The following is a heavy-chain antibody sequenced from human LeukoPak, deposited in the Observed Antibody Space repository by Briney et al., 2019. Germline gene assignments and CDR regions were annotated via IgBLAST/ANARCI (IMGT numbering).Heavy chain of an antibody. CDR1: GYTFTIYA. CDR2: INAGNGNT. D-gene: IGHD2-2*01. J-gene: IGHJ5*02. V-gene: IGHV1-3*01. CDR3: ARAHIVVVPAAPFDP. Sequence: ASVKVSSTASGYTFTIYAMHWVRQAPGQRLEWMGWINAGNGNTKYSQKFQGRVTITRDTSASTAYMELSSLRSEDTAVYYSARAHIVVVPAAPFDPGGQGTLVTVS.